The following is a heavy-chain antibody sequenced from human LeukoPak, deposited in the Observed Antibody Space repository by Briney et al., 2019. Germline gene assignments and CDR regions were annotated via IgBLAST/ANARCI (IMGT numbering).Heavy chain of an antibody. D-gene: IGHD3-10*01. CDR2: INWDGSTT. V-gene: IGHV3-20*04. Sequence: GGSLRLSCAASGFVFDDYGMSWVRQAPGKGLEWVSAINWDGSTTSYADSVKGRFTTSRDKAKKSLYLQMNSLRAEDTALYYCARDREGQLLWFGELGYWGQGSLVTVSS. J-gene: IGHJ4*02. CDR1: GFVFDDYG. CDR3: ARDREGQLLWFGELGY.